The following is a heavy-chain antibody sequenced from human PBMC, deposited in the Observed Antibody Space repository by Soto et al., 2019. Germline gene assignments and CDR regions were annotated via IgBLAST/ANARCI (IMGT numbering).Heavy chain of an antibody. CDR2: INSDGTSI. D-gene: IGHD5-18*01. CDR1: GFTFSTYW. V-gene: IGHV3-74*01. Sequence: EVQLVESGGGLVQPGGSLRLSCAASGFTFSTYWMHWVRQAPGKGLVWVSRINSDGTSISYADSVKGRFTISRDNAKKTVYLQMSSLTAEDTAVYYCARESWGYSYVYWGQGTLVTVSS. J-gene: IGHJ4*02. CDR3: ARESWGYSYVY.